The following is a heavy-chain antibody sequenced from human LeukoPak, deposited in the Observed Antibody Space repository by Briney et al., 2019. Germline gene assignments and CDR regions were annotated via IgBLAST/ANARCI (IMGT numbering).Heavy chain of an antibody. CDR1: GFTFGSYA. V-gene: IGHV3-23*01. CDR2: ISGSGGST. Sequence: GGSLRLSCAASGFTFGSYAMSWVRQAPGKGLEWVSAISGSGGSTYYADSVKGRFTISRDNSKNTLYLQMNSLRAEDTAVYYCAKGPAGIAVAGTGYFDYWGQGTLVTVSS. D-gene: IGHD6-19*01. CDR3: AKGPAGIAVAGTGYFDY. J-gene: IGHJ4*02.